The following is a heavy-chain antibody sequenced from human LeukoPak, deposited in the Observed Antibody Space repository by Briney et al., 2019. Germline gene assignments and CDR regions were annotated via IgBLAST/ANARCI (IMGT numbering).Heavy chain of an antibody. D-gene: IGHD5-18*01. CDR2: ISGSGGST. CDR3: AKVSFRGYSYGYTDY. CDR1: GFTFSSYA. V-gene: IGHV3-23*01. Sequence: PGGSLRLSCAASGFTFSSYAMSWVRQAPGKGLEWVSAISGSGGSTYYADSVKGRFTISRDNSKNTLYLQMNSLRAEDTAVYYCAKVSFRGYSYGYTDYWGQGTLVTVSS. J-gene: IGHJ4*02.